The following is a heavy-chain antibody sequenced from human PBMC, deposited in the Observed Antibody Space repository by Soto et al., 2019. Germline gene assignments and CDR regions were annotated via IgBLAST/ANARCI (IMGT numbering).Heavy chain of an antibody. D-gene: IGHD6-6*01. J-gene: IGHJ4*02. CDR3: ARSLSTIGARPDY. V-gene: IGHV1-2*02. CDR1: GYTFTGYY. Sequence: ASVKVSCKTSGYTFTGYYIHWVRQAPGQGLEWMGWINPNSGDAKYAQKFQGRVTMTRDPSTAYMQLSTLSSHDTAVYYCARSLSTIGARPDYWGQGTLVTVSS. CDR2: INPNSGDA.